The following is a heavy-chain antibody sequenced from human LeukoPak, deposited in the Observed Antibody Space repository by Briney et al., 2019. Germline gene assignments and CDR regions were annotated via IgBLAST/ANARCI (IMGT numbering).Heavy chain of an antibody. J-gene: IGHJ4*02. CDR1: GFTFSSYA. Sequence: GGSLILSCAASGFTFSSYAMSWVRQAPGKGLEWVSATSGSGGSTYYADSVKGRFTISRDNSKNTLYLQMNSLRAEDTAVYYCAKDRHIVVVIAYFDYWGQGTLVTVSS. CDR3: AKDRHIVVVIAYFDY. CDR2: TSGSGGST. D-gene: IGHD2-21*01. V-gene: IGHV3-23*01.